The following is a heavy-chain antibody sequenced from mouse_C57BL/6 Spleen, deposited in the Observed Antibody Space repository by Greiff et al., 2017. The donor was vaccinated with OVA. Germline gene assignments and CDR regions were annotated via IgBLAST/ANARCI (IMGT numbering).Heavy chain of an antibody. CDR1: GYTFTDYY. Sequence: QVQLQQSGAELVRPGASVKLSCKASGYTFTDYYINWVKQRPGQGLEWIARIYPGSGNTYYNEKFKGKATLTAEKSSSTAYMQLSSLTSEDAAVYFGARGELGFYAMDYWGQGTSVTVSS. J-gene: IGHJ4*01. CDR2: IYPGSGNT. D-gene: IGHD4-1*01. V-gene: IGHV1-76*01. CDR3: ARGELGFYAMDY.